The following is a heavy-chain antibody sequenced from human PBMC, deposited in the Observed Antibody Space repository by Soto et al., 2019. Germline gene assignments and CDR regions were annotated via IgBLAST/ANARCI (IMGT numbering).Heavy chain of an antibody. CDR1: GGSFSGYY. J-gene: IGHJ4*02. Sequence: QVQLQQWGAGLLKPSETLSLTCAVYGGSFSGYYWSWIRQPPGKGLEGIGEINHSGSTNYNPSLKSRVTISVDTSKNQFSLKLSSVTAADTAVYYCARLLTTVTTPDYFDYWGQGTLVTVSS. CDR2: INHSGST. V-gene: IGHV4-34*01. D-gene: IGHD4-17*01. CDR3: ARLLTTVTTPDYFDY.